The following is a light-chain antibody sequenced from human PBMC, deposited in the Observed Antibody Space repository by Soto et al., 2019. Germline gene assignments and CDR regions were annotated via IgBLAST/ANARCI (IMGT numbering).Light chain of an antibody. CDR3: QQYGSSPLFT. J-gene: IGKJ3*01. Sequence: EIVLTQSPGTLSLSPGERATLSCRASQSVSSSYLAWYQQKPGQAPRLLIYGTSGRATGIPDRFSGSGSGTDFTLTISRLEPEDFAVYYCQQYGSSPLFTFGSGNKVDIK. CDR1: QSVSSSY. CDR2: GTS. V-gene: IGKV3-20*01.